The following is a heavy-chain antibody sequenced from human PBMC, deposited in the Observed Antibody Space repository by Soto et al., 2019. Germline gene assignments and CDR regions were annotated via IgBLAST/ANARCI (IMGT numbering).Heavy chain of an antibody. CDR2: ISYDGSNK. V-gene: IGHV3-30*18. CDR1: GFTFSSYG. CDR3: AKIGYYYDSSGYFP. Sequence: TGGSLRLSCAASGFTFSSYGMHWVRQAPGKGLEWVAVISYDGSNKYYADSVKGRFTISRDNSKNTLYLQMNSLRAEDTAVYYCAKIGYYYDSSGYFPWGQGTLVTVSS. D-gene: IGHD3-22*01. J-gene: IGHJ5*02.